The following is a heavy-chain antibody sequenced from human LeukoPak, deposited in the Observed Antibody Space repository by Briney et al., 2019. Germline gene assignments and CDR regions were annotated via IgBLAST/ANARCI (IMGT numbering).Heavy chain of an antibody. Sequence: SGGSLRLSCAASGFTFSSYAMSWVRQAPGKGLEWVSAISGSGGSTHYADSVKGRFTISRDNSKNTLYLQMNSLRAEDTAVYYCAKIPREGWRQQLVHWFDPWGQGTLVTVSS. D-gene: IGHD6-13*01. V-gene: IGHV3-23*01. CDR1: GFTFSSYA. CDR3: AKIPREGWRQQLVHWFDP. J-gene: IGHJ5*02. CDR2: ISGSGGST.